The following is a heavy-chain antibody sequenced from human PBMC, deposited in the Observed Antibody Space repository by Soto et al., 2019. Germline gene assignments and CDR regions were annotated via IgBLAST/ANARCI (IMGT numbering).Heavy chain of an antibody. CDR2: MSGSSDDA. CDR3: AKKVTIYAVDPADY. CDR1: GFTFSNYG. V-gene: IGHV3-23*01. Sequence: AGGSLRLSCAASGFTFSNYGMSWVRQAPGKGLEWVSVMSGSSDDAYYADSVKGRFTISRDNSKNMLYLQMNSLRAEDTAVYFCAKKVTIYAVDPADYWGQGTQVTVSS. D-gene: IGHD3-3*01. J-gene: IGHJ4*02.